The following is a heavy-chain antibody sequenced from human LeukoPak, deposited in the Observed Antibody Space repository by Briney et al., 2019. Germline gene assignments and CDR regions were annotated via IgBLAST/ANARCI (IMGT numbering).Heavy chain of an antibody. Sequence: GASVRVSYRASGGTFNIYAMSGVRQARGQGREGMGGIIPIFGTANYAQTFQARVTITADQSTSTAYMALRSLRSEHTAVYYCARDSPDFRSFITHWGQGTLVTVSS. CDR3: ARDSPDFRSFITH. D-gene: IGHD3-22*01. CDR1: GGTFNIYA. V-gene: IGHV1-69*13. J-gene: IGHJ1*01. CDR2: IIPIFGTA.